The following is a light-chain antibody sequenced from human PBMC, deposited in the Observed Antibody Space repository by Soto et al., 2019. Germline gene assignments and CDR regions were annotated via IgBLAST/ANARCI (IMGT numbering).Light chain of an antibody. CDR1: SSNIGAGYD. CDR2: GSS. Sequence: QTVVTQPPSVSGAPGQRVTISCTGSSSNIGAGYDVHWYQQLPGTAPKLLIYGSSNRPSGVPDRFSGSKSGTSASLAITGLQAEDEADYYCQSYDSSLSGSGVVFGGGTKLTVL. V-gene: IGLV1-40*01. J-gene: IGLJ2*01. CDR3: QSYDSSLSGSGVV.